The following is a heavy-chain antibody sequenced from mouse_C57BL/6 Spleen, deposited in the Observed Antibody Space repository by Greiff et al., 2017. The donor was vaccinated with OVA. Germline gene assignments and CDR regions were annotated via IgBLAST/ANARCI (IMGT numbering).Heavy chain of an antibody. CDR3: TALPFAY. Sequence: EVPLVESGGGLVQPGGSMKLSCVASGFTFSNYWMNWVRQSPETGLEWVAQIRLQSANYATHYAESVKGRFTISRDDAKSSVYLQMNNLRAEDTGIYYCTALPFAYWGQGTLVTVSA. CDR2: IRLQSANYAT. V-gene: IGHV6-3*01. CDR1: GFTFSNYW. J-gene: IGHJ3*01.